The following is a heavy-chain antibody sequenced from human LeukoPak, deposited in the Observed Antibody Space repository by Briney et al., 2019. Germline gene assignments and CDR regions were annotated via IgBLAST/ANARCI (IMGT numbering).Heavy chain of an antibody. CDR3: ARRRGWLQTYFDY. CDR2: IYPGDSDT. J-gene: IGHJ4*02. V-gene: IGHV5-51*01. Sequence: GESLKIACTGSGYSFTCYCIAWVRRVPGKGLEWMGIIYPGDSDTRYIPFFRGQVTISADKSISTAYLQWSSLKASDTAMYYCARRRGWLQTYFDYWGQGTLVTVSS. CDR1: GYSFTCYC. D-gene: IGHD5-24*01.